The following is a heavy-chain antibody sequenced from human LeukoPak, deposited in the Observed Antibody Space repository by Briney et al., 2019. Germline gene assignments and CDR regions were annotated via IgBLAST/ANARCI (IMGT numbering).Heavy chain of an antibody. Sequence: SETLSLTCAVYGGSFSGYYWSWIRQPPGKGLEWIGEINHSGSTNYNPSLKSRVTISVDTSKNQFSLKLSSVTAADTAVYYCARVWTGYSYGTYGMDVWGQGTTVTVSS. CDR1: GGSFSGYY. D-gene: IGHD5-18*01. J-gene: IGHJ6*02. CDR2: INHSGST. V-gene: IGHV4-34*01. CDR3: ARVWTGYSYGTYGMDV.